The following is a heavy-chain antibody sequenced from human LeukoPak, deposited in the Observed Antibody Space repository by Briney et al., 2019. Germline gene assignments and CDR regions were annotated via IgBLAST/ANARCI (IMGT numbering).Heavy chain of an antibody. V-gene: IGHV4-4*02. J-gene: IGHJ4*02. D-gene: IGHD6-13*01. CDR1: IGSISSSKW. Sequence: SETLSLTCSVSIGSISSSKWWSWVRQSPVKGLEWIGEIYLYGTTNYNPSFTSRVTMPVDRSRNQFSLKLSSVTAADTAVYYCARDRYSSSWTPDFDYWGQGTLVTVSS. CDR3: ARDRYSSSWTPDFDY. CDR2: IYLYGTT.